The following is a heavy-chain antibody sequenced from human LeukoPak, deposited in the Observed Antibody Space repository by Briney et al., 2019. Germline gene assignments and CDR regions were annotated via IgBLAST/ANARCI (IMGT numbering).Heavy chain of an antibody. CDR2: IYYSGST. Sequence: SETLSLTCTVSGGSISSSSYYWGWIRQPPGKGLVWIGSIYYSGSTYYNPSLKSRVTISVDTSKNQFSLKLSSVTAADTAVYYCARGSSTTPSWFDPWGQGTLVTVSS. J-gene: IGHJ5*02. CDR1: GGSISSSSYY. CDR3: ARGSSTTPSWFDP. D-gene: IGHD2-2*01. V-gene: IGHV4-39*01.